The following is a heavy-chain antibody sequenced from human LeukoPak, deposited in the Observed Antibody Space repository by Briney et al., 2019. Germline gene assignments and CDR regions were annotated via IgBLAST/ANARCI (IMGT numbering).Heavy chain of an antibody. Sequence: GASVKVSCKASGYTFNTYGISWVRQAPGQGLEWMGWISASNGNTNYAQKFQGRVTMTTDTSTSTAYMELTSLRSDDTAVYYCARVARGDHTEAIFDYWGQGTLVTVSS. CDR3: ARVARGDHTEAIFDY. V-gene: IGHV1-18*01. J-gene: IGHJ4*02. CDR1: GYTFNTYG. D-gene: IGHD1-14*01. CDR2: ISASNGNT.